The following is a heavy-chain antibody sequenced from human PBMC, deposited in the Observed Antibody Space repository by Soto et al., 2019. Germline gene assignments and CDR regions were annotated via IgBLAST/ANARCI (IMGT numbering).Heavy chain of an antibody. D-gene: IGHD2-15*01. Sequence: PSETLSLTCTVSGGSISSGGYYWSWIRQHPGKGLEWIGYIYYSGSTYYNPSLKSRVTISVDTSKNQFSLKLSSVTAADTAVYYCARMVRERSADHYYGMDVWGQGTTVTVSS. J-gene: IGHJ6*02. V-gene: IGHV4-31*03. CDR3: ARMVRERSADHYYGMDV. CDR1: GGSISSGGYY. CDR2: IYYSGST.